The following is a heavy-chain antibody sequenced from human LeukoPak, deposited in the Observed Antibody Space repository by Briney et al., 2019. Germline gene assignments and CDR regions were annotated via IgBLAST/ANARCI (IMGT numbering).Heavy chain of an antibody. D-gene: IGHD2-2*02. CDR3: ATDLHQYQLLYVLGAV. CDR2: FDPEDGET. CDR1: GYTLTELS. Sequence: ASVKVSCKVSGYTLTELSMHWVRQAPGKGLEWMGGFDPEDGETIYAQKFQGRVTMTEDTSTDTAYMELSRLRSEDTAVYYCATDLHQYQLLYVLGAVWGKGTTVTVP. J-gene: IGHJ6*03. V-gene: IGHV1-24*01.